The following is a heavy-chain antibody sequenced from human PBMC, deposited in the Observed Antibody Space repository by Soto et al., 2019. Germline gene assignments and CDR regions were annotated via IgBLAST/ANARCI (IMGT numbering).Heavy chain of an antibody. V-gene: IGHV4-39*01. CDR3: ALIRSAGPSYYFDY. D-gene: IGHD3-16*01. J-gene: IGHJ4*02. CDR1: GGSISSSSYY. Sequence: SETLSLTCTASGGSISSSSYYWGWIRQPPGKGLEWIGSIYYSGSTYYNPSLKSRVTISVDTSKNQFSLKLRSVTAADTAVYYCALIRSAGPSYYFDYWGRGILVTV. CDR2: IYYSGST.